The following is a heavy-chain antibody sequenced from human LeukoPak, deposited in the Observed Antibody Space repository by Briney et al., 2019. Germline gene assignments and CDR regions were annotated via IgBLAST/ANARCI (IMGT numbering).Heavy chain of an antibody. CDR1: GGSIISASYF. Sequence: SETLSLTCSVSGGSIISASYFWSFIRQPPGKGLEWIGSVYYSGSTWYNPSLKSRVTISVDTSKNEFSLKLRSVTATDTAVYYCSRRDCSHTYCFYWYFDLWGRGALLTVST. J-gene: IGHJ2*01. CDR3: SRRDCSHTYCFYWYFDL. CDR2: VYYSGST. V-gene: IGHV4-39*07. D-gene: IGHD2-2*01.